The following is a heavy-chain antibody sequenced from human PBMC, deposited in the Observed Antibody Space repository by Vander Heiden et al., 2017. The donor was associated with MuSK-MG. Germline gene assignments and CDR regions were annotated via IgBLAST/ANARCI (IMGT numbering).Heavy chain of an antibody. CDR1: GFTFSSYV. V-gene: IGHV3-30*04. CDR2: ILYDGSNK. CDR3: ARSRRSGGSYYFDY. Sequence: QVQLVESGGGVVQPGRSLRLSCAASGFTFSSYVMHWVRHSPGKGLEWWAVILYDGSNKYYADSVKGRFTISRDNSKNTLYLQMNRLRAEDTAVYYCARSRRSGGSYYFDYWGQGTLVTVSS. D-gene: IGHD1-26*01. J-gene: IGHJ4*02.